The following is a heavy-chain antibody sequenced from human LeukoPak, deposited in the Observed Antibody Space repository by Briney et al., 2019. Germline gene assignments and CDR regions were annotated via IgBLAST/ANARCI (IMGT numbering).Heavy chain of an antibody. Sequence: GGSLRLSCAASGFTFSAYSMNWVRQAPGKGLEWVSSISSNSSYIDYAESMKGRFTISRDNAKNSLHLHMNSLRAEDTAVYFCARDRYYDSTGYNNHDALDVWGQGTMVTVSS. CDR3: ARDRYYDSTGYNNHDALDV. CDR2: ISSNSSYI. J-gene: IGHJ3*01. CDR1: GFTFSAYS. D-gene: IGHD3-22*01. V-gene: IGHV3-21*01.